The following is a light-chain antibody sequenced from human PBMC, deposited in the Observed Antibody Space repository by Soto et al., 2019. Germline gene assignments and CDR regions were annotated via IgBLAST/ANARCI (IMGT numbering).Light chain of an antibody. Sequence: AIRMTQSPSSLSASTGDRVTITCLASQGISSYLAWYQQKPGKAPKLLIYAASTLQSGVPSRFSGSGSGTDFTLTISCLQSEDFATYYCQQYYSYRPFTFGGGTKVDIK. CDR3: QQYYSYRPFT. CDR1: QGISSY. CDR2: AAS. V-gene: IGKV1-8*01. J-gene: IGKJ4*01.